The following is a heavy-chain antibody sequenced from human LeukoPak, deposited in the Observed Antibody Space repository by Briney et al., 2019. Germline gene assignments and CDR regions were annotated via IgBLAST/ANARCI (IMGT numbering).Heavy chain of an antibody. Sequence: PGGSLRLSCAASGLTFSGYWMSWVRQAPGKGREWVANINKGGSDRYYVGSVRGRFTISRDNAKKSLYLQMSSLRVEDTAVYYCESWIGGYDHWGQGTLVTVSS. CDR2: INKGGSDR. V-gene: IGHV3-7*01. D-gene: IGHD3-3*01. CDR3: ESWIGGYDH. J-gene: IGHJ5*02. CDR1: GLTFSGYW.